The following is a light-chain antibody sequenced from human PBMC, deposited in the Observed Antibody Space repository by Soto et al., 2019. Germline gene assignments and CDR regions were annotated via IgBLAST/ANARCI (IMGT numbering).Light chain of an antibody. CDR1: QSVSSY. Sequence: EIVLPQSPATLSLSPGERATLSCRASQSVSSYLAWYQQKPGQAPRLLIYDASNRATGIPARFSGSGSGTDFTLTISSLEPEDFAVYYCQQRSNWRFGQGTKVDIK. J-gene: IGKJ1*01. CDR3: QQRSNWR. CDR2: DAS. V-gene: IGKV3-11*01.